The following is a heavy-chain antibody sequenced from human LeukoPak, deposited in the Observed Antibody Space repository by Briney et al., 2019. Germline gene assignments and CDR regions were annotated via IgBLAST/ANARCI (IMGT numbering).Heavy chain of an antibody. D-gene: IGHD3-10*01. CDR2: IKQDGSET. V-gene: IGHV3-7*04. J-gene: IGHJ5*02. CDR3: ARDRFGGSCYES. Sequence: QPGGSLRLSCTASGFTFNNHYMTWARQAPGKGLEWVANIKQDGSETFYLDSVKGRFTISRDNAKNSLYLQMNDVRAEDTAVYFCARDRFGGSCYESWGQGTLVTVTS. CDR1: GFTFNNHY.